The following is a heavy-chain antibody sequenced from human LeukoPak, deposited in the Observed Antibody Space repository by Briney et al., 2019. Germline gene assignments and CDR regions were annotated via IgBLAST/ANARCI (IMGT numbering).Heavy chain of an antibody. J-gene: IGHJ4*02. D-gene: IGHD6-13*01. V-gene: IGHV3-21*01. CDR2: ISSSSYI. Sequence: PGGSLRLSCAASGFTFSSYSMSWVRQAPGKGLEWVSSISSSSYIYYADSVKGRFTISRDNAKNLLYLQMNSLRAEDTAVYYCARSFLSIAAAATDYWGQGTLVTVSS. CDR3: ARSFLSIAAAATDY. CDR1: GFTFSSYS.